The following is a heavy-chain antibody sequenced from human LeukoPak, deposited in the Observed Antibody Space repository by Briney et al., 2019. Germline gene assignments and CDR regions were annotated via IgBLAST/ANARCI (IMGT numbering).Heavy chain of an antibody. Sequence: GGSLRLSCAASGFTFSSYWMSWVRQAPGKGLEWVANIKQDGSEKYYVDSVKDRFTISRDNAKNSLYLQMNSLRAEDTAVYYCARDRYPNAFDIWGQGTMVTVSS. CDR2: IKQDGSEK. CDR1: GFTFSSYW. V-gene: IGHV3-7*01. D-gene: IGHD1-1*01. J-gene: IGHJ3*02. CDR3: ARDRYPNAFDI.